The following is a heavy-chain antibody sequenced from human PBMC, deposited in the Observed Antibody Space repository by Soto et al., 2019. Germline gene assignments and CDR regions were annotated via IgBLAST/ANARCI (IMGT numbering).Heavy chain of an antibody. J-gene: IGHJ4*02. Sequence: QVQLVQSGAEVKKPGASVKVSCKASRYTFTSYYIHWVRQAPGQGLEWMGWINPNNGYTKYTQKFQGRVTVTRDTSITTAFLELTRLQSDDTAVYYCAKAIFDFWSGYWSPSLDFWGQGTLVTVSS. D-gene: IGHD3-3*01. CDR3: AKAIFDFWSGYWSPSLDF. CDR1: RYTFTSYY. CDR2: INPNNGYT. V-gene: IGHV1-2*02.